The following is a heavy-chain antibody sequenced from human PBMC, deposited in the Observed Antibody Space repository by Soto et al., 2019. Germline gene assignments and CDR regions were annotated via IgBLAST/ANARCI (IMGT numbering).Heavy chain of an antibody. V-gene: IGHV3-74*01. Sequence: GGSLRLSCAASGLTFSTYWIHWVRQAPGKGLVWVSRINSDGSGTTYADSVKGRFTISRDNAKNTLYLQMNGLRVEDTAVYYCLVWSGYSRGHLQRWGQGTLVTVSS. J-gene: IGHJ1*01. CDR2: INSDGSGT. D-gene: IGHD3-3*01. CDR3: LVWSGYSRGHLQR. CDR1: GLTFSTYW.